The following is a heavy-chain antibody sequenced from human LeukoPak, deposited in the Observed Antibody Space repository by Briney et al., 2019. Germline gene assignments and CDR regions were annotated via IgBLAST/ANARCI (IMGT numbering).Heavy chain of an antibody. CDR1: GFTFSRYN. CDR2: VKADGNDK. J-gene: IGHJ3*01. D-gene: IGHD4-23*01. CDR3: ARGSTQRRGNEYYDALDF. Sequence: PGGSLRLSCAASGFTFSRYNMNWVRQAPGKGLEWVANVKADGNDKNFVDSVKGRFTIFIDRDKKSMYLQMNSLRVEDTAVYYCARGSTQRRGNEYYDALDFWGQGTMVSVSS. V-gene: IGHV3-7*01.